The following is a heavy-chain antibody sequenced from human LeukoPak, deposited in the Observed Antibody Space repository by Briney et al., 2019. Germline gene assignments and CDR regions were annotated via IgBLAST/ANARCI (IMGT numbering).Heavy chain of an antibody. J-gene: IGHJ4*02. D-gene: IGHD7-27*01. CDR3: AREEGGKLGIDYYFDY. Sequence: GGSLRLSCAASGFTFSSYSMNWVRQAPGKGLEWVSSISTSSIYIYYTDSVKGRFTISRDNAKNSLYLQMNSLRAEDTAVYYCAREEGGKLGIDYYFDYWGQGTLVTVSS. CDR2: ISTSSIYI. V-gene: IGHV3-21*01. CDR1: GFTFSSYS.